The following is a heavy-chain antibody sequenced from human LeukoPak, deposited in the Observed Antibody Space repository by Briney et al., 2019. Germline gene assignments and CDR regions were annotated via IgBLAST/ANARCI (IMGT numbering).Heavy chain of an antibody. CDR3: ARVLTAVIEGVRTWGAFDI. V-gene: IGHV3-64*01. J-gene: IGHJ3*02. CDR2: ISSNGGST. D-gene: IGHD2-21*01. CDR1: GFPFSSYA. Sequence: GGSLRLSCAASGFPFSSYAMHWVRQAPGKGLEYVSAISSNGGSTYYANSVKGRFTISRDNSKNTLYLQMGSLRAEDMAVYYCARVLTAVIEGVRTWGAFDIWGQGTMVTVSS.